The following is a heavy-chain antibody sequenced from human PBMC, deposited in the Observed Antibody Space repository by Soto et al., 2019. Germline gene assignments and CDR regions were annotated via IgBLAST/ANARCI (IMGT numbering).Heavy chain of an antibody. Sequence: PGESLKISCKGSGYSFTSYLISWVRQMPGKGLEWMGRIDPSDSYTNYSPSFQGHVTISADKSISTAYLQWSSLKASDTAMYYCARLKRGELQPDYWGQGTLVTVSS. CDR2: IDPSDSYT. CDR3: ARLKRGELQPDY. CDR1: GYSFTSYL. J-gene: IGHJ4*02. D-gene: IGHD1-26*01. V-gene: IGHV5-10-1*01.